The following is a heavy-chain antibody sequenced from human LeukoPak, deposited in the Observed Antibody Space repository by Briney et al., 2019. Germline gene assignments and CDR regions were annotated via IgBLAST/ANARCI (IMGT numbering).Heavy chain of an antibody. Sequence: GGSLRLSCAASGFTLSSYWMTWVRQAPGKGLEWVANIRQDGSEKYYVDSVKGRFTMSRDNAQNALYLEMNSLRAEDTAVYYCAREKKTEWTTGAFDMWGQGTMVIVSS. J-gene: IGHJ3*02. V-gene: IGHV3-7*03. CDR2: IRQDGSEK. D-gene: IGHD3-3*01. CDR1: GFTLSSYW. CDR3: AREKKTEWTTGAFDM.